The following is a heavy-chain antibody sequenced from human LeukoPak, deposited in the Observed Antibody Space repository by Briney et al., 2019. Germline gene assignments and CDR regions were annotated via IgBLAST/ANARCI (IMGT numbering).Heavy chain of an antibody. D-gene: IGHD6-19*01. CDR3: AKAGRPQAVAGWIDY. CDR2: MGGGGTT. V-gene: IGHV3-23*01. Sequence: GGSHSLVCAASGFTFNNYVMSWVRQAPGKGLEWVSAMGGGGTTYYADYVKGRFTISRDTSKNTLYLQMNSLRAEDTAIYYCAKAGRPQAVAGWIDYWSQGIQVTVSS. CDR1: GFTFNNYV. J-gene: IGHJ4*02.